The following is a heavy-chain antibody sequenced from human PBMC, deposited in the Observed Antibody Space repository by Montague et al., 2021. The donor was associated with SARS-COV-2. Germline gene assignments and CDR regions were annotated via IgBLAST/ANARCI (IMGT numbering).Heavy chain of an antibody. CDR2: ISNSGVTR. CDR3: ARAGEDYYYDSSGFLY. Sequence: SLRLSCAASGFIFSSYEMNWVRQAPGKGLEWVSYISNSGVTRYYADSVKGRFTISRDNAKNSLYLQMSSLRAEDTAVYYCARAGEDYYYDSSGFLYWGQGILVTVSS. V-gene: IGHV3-48*03. D-gene: IGHD3-22*01. CDR1: GFIFSSYE. J-gene: IGHJ4*02.